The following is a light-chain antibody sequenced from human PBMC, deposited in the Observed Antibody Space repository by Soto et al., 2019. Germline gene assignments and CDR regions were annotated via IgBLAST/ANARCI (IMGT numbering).Light chain of an antibody. CDR3: QQYGSSRLT. Sequence: EILLTQSPGTLSLSPGGRATLSCRASQSVSSSYSAWYQQKPGQAPRLLIYGASSRATGIPDRFSGSGSGTDFTLTISRLEPEDFAVYYCQQYGSSRLTFGGGTKVDNK. CDR1: QSVSSSY. CDR2: GAS. V-gene: IGKV3-20*01. J-gene: IGKJ4*01.